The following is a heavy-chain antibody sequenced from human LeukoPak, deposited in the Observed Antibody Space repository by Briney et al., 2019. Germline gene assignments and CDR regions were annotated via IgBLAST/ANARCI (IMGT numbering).Heavy chain of an antibody. CDR1: GFTVSSSY. CDR3: AREGPSISSGWPGLFDY. D-gene: IGHD6-19*01. Sequence: TGGSLRLSCAASGFTVSSSYMSWVRQAPAKGLEWVSVIYSGGSTYYADSVKGRFTISRDNSKNTLYLQMNSLRAEDTAVYYCAREGPSISSGWPGLFDYWGQGTLVTVS. J-gene: IGHJ4*02. CDR2: IYSGGST. V-gene: IGHV3-66*01.